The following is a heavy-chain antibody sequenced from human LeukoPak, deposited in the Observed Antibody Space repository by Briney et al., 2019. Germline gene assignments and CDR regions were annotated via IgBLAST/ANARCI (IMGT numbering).Heavy chain of an antibody. CDR3: ARLSTGGYGMDV. Sequence: PSETLSLTCTVSGGSISSYYWTWIRQPPGKGLEWIGYIFYIGTTNYNPSLKSRVTISVDTSNSQFSLKLSSVTAADTAVYYCARLSTGGYGMDVWGQGTTVTVSS. V-gene: IGHV4-59*08. J-gene: IGHJ6*02. D-gene: IGHD3-10*01. CDR2: IFYIGTT. CDR1: GGSISSYY.